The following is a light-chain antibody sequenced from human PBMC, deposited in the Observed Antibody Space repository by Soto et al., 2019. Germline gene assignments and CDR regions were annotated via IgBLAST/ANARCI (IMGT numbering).Light chain of an antibody. Sequence: EIVLTQSPGTLSLSPGERATLSCRASQSFSSSYLAWYQQKPGQAPRLHIYGPSNTATGIPDRFSGSGSGTNFPLTMIRLESEDFAVYYCQQYDSSPRTFGPGTKVDIK. CDR1: QSFSSSY. J-gene: IGKJ3*01. V-gene: IGKV3-20*01. CDR2: GPS. CDR3: QQYDSSPRT.